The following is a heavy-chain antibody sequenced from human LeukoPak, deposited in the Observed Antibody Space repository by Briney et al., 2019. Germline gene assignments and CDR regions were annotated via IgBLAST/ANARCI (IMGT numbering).Heavy chain of an antibody. Sequence: PGGSLRLSCAASGFTVSSNYMSWVRQAPGKGLEWVSVIYSGGSTYYADSVKGRFTISRDNSKNTLYLQMNSLRAEDTAVYYCARVLRYFDWLFDPWGQGTLVTVSS. V-gene: IGHV3-53*01. J-gene: IGHJ5*02. CDR3: ARVLRYFDWLFDP. CDR2: IYSGGST. CDR1: GFTVSSNY. D-gene: IGHD3-9*01.